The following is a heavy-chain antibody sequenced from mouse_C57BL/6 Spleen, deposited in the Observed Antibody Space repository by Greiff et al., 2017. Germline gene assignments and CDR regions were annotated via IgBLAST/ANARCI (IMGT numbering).Heavy chain of an antibody. D-gene: IGHD2-3*01. Sequence: VKLMESGAELVRPGASVTLSCKASGYTFTDYEMHWVKQTPVHGLEWIGAIDPETGGTAYNQKFKGKAILTADKSSSTAYMELRSLTSEDSAVYYCTRYWGYDGYSFAYWGQGTLVTVSA. J-gene: IGHJ3*01. CDR1: GYTFTDYE. CDR2: IDPETGGT. CDR3: TRYWGYDGYSFAY. V-gene: IGHV1-15*01.